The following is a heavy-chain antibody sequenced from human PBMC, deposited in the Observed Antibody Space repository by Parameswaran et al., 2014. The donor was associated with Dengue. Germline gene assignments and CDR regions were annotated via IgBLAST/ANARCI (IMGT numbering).Heavy chain of an antibody. CDR1: GGSISSYY. CDR3: ARADGTMVRGVTHYGMDV. D-gene: IGHD3-10*01. CDR2: IYYSGST. Sequence: SETLSLTCTVSGGSISSYYWSWIRQPPGKGLEWIGYIYYSGSTNYNPSLKSRVTISVDTSKNQFSLKLSSVTAADTAVYYCARADGTMVRGVTHYGMDVWGQGTTVTVSS. J-gene: IGHJ6*02. V-gene: IGHV4-59*13.